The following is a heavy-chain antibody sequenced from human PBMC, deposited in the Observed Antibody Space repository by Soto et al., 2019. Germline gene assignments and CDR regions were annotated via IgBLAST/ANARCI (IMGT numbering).Heavy chain of an antibody. CDR3: ARGAYRYFDY. D-gene: IGHD4-4*01. CDR1: GFTFSGYA. CDR2: ISSDGSST. Sequence: QVQLVESGGGVVQPGKSLRLSCVASGFTFSGYAMHWIRQAPGKAPEWVALISSDGSSTLHADSVRGRFTISRDNSRDTLYLQLNSLRPDDTAVFSCARGAYRYFDYWGQGTLVTVSS. J-gene: IGHJ4*02. V-gene: IGHV3-30-3*01.